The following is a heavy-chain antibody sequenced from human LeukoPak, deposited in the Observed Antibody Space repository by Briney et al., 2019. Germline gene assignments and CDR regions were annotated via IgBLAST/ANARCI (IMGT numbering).Heavy chain of an antibody. CDR3: RYYYDSSGFARRDAFDI. CDR2: IYSGGTT. J-gene: IGHJ3*02. D-gene: IGHD3-22*01. V-gene: IGHV3-53*01. CDR1: GFTVSSNY. Sequence: PGGSLRLSCAASGFTVSSNYMSWVRQAPGEGLEWVSVIYSGGTTYYADSVKGRFTISRDIFKNTLYLQMNSLRAEDTAVYYCRYYYDSSGFARRDAFDIWGQGTMVTVSS.